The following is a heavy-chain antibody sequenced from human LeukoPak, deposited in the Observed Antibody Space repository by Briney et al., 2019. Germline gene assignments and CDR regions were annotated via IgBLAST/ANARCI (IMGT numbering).Heavy chain of an antibody. Sequence: ASVKVSCKASGYTFTSYGVNWVRQAPGQGLEWMGWISAYNGNTNYAQKVQGRVTMTTDTSTSTAYMELRSLRSDDTAVYYCARRRRGYDFWSGYSDYWGQGTLVTVSS. D-gene: IGHD3-3*01. CDR1: GYTFTSYG. J-gene: IGHJ4*02. CDR3: ARRRRGYDFWSGYSDY. V-gene: IGHV1-18*01. CDR2: ISAYNGNT.